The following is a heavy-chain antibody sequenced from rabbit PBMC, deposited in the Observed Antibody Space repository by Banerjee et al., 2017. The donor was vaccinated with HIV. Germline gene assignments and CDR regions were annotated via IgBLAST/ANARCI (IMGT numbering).Heavy chain of an antibody. V-gene: IGHV1S40*01. CDR3: ASTYGESTYHPAL. J-gene: IGHJ3*01. D-gene: IGHD2-1*01. CDR2: IASSSGSST. Sequence: QSLEESGGDLVKPGASLTLTCKASGIDFSTYQHMCWVRQAPGKGLEWIACIASSSGSSTWYANWAKGRFTISKTSSTVDLKMTSLTAADTATYFCASTYGESTYHPALWGQGTLVTVS. CDR1: GIDFSTYQH.